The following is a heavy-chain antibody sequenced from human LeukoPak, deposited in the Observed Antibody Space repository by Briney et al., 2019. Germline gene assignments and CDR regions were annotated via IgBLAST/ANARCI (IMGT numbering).Heavy chain of an antibody. V-gene: IGHV4-39*07. CDR3: ARGRSSWTTYYYYYYMDV. CDR2: IYYSGSA. Sequence: SVTLSVTGTGSAGSIGSSSYYCGWIRQPPGKGLEWIGRIYYSGSAYYNPFLKSRVTISVDTSKDQFSLKLSSVTAADTAVYYCARGRSSWTTYYYYYYMDVWGKGTTVTVSS. D-gene: IGHD6-13*01. CDR1: AGSIGSSSYY. J-gene: IGHJ6*03.